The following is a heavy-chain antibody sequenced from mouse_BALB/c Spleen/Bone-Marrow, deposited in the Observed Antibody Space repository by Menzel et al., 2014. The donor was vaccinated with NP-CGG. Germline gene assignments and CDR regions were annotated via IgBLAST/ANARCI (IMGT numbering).Heavy chain of an antibody. CDR3: ARYDGYFDY. Sequence: QVHLQQSGAELVRPGTSVKVSRKASGYAFTDYLMEWLKQRPGQGLEWIGVINPGGGSTNYNEKFKDKATLTADKSSSTAYMQLSSLTSDDSAVYFCARYDGYFDYWGQGTILTVSS. CDR2: INPGGGST. D-gene: IGHD2-3*01. J-gene: IGHJ2*01. CDR1: GYAFTDYL. V-gene: IGHV1-54*01.